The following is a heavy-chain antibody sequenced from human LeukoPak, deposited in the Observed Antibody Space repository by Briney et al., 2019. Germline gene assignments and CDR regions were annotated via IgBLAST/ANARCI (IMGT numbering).Heavy chain of an antibody. V-gene: IGHV3-23*01. J-gene: IGHJ6*03. CDR2: ISGSGGST. D-gene: IGHD6-19*01. CDR1: GFTFGDYA. Sequence: GGSLRLTCAASGFTFGDYAMNWVCKIPGEGLEWVTGISGSGGSTYYADSVKSRFTISRDNAKNTLYLQMNSLRAEDTAEYYCARDNVSGWYFGDYYYYYMDVWGKGTTVTVSS. CDR3: ARDNVSGWYFGDYYYYYMDV.